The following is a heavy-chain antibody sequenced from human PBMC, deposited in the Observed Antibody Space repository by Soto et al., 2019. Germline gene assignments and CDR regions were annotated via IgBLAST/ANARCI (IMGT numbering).Heavy chain of an antibody. CDR2: ISYDGSNK. D-gene: IGHD6-19*01. CDR3: AKDWGGGAVAGTVDY. J-gene: IGHJ4*02. CDR1: GFTFSSYG. Sequence: GGSLRVSCAASGFTFSSYGMHWVRQAPGKGLEWVAVISYDGSNKYYADSVKGRFTISRDNSKNTLYLQMNSLRAEDTAVYYCAKDWGGGAVAGTVDYWGQGTLVTVSS. V-gene: IGHV3-30*18.